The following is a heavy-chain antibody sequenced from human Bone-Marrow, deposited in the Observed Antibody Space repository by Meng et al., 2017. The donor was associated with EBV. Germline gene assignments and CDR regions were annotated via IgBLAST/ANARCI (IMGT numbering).Heavy chain of an antibody. CDR2: LIPMFGAA. Sequence: QWQVVQSGAEVKKPGSSVKVSCWTSGGTLNSDAVSWVRQAPGQGLEWLGGLIPMFGAANYAQKFQDRVTIVADKSTNTHYMELTSLTSDDTTVYYCAKESGRGYTPDYWGQGTLVTVSS. V-gene: IGHV1-69*06. J-gene: IGHJ4*02. CDR1: GGTLNSDA. CDR3: AKESGRGYTPDY. D-gene: IGHD3-10*01.